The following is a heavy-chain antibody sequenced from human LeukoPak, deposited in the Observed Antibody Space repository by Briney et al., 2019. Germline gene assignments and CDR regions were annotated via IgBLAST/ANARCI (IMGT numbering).Heavy chain of an antibody. D-gene: IGHD6-13*01. CDR3: AKDNGYSSSWHQRRGYYGMDV. CDR2: ISWNSGSI. Sequence: PGGALRLSCAASGFTFDDYAMHWVRQAPGKGLEWDSGISWNSGSIGYADSVKGRFTISRDNAKNSLYLQMNSLRAEDTALYYCAKDNGYSSSWHQRRGYYGMDVWGQGTTVTVSS. CDR1: GFTFDDYA. J-gene: IGHJ6*02. V-gene: IGHV3-9*01.